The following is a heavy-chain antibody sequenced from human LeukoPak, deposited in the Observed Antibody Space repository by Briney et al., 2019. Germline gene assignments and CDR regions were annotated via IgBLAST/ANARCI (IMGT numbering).Heavy chain of an antibody. CDR1: GGSFSGYY. J-gene: IGHJ4*02. D-gene: IGHD3-10*01. V-gene: IGHV4-34*01. Sequence: SETVSLTCAVYGGSFSGYYWSWIRQPPGKGLEWIGEINHSGSTNYNPSLKSRVTISVDTSKNQFSLKLNSVTAADTAVYYCATSTNLWSTIDYWGQGTLVTVSS. CDR2: INHSGST. CDR3: ATSTNLWSTIDY.